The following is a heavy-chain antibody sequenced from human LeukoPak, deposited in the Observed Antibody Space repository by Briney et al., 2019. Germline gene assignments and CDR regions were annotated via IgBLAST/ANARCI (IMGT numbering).Heavy chain of an antibody. J-gene: IGHJ6*03. V-gene: IGHV3-21*01. CDR1: GFTFSSYS. D-gene: IGHD2-15*01. CDR2: ISSSSSYI. CDR3: ARDIRIDYYYYMDV. Sequence: GGSLRLSCAASGFTFSSYSMNWVRQAPGKGLEWVSSISSSSSYIYYADSVKGRFTISRDNAKNSLYLQMNSLRAEDTAVYYCARDIRIDYYYYMDVWGKGTTVTVSS.